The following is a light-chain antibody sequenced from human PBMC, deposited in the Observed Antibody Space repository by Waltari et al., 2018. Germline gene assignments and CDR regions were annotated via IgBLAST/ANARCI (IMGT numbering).Light chain of an antibody. CDR2: SNT. CDR3: ATWDDRLTGVV. CDR1: NSNIGSNV. V-gene: IGLV1-44*01. J-gene: IGLJ2*01. Sequence: QSALTQPPSASGTPGQTVTILCSGGNSNIGSNVVNWYQQVPGTAPKLLIYSNTYRPSGVPDRFSGSKSGTSASLAISGLQSDDEGDYYCATWDDRLTGVVFGGGTKVTVL.